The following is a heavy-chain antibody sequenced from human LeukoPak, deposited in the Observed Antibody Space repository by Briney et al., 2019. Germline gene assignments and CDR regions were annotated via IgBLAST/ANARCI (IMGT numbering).Heavy chain of an antibody. D-gene: IGHD2-2*01. CDR1: GGSIGSYY. CDR3: ARARGSTSNPYYYYYMDV. Sequence: SETLSLTCTVSGGSIGSYYWSWIRQPAGKGLEWIGRIYTSGSTNYNPSLKSRVTMSVDTSKNQFSLKLSSVTAADTAVYYCARARGSTSNPYYYYYMDVWGKGTTVTVSS. J-gene: IGHJ6*03. CDR2: IYTSGST. V-gene: IGHV4-4*07.